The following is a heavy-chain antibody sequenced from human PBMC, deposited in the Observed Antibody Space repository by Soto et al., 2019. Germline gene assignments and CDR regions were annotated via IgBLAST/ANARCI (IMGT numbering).Heavy chain of an antibody. V-gene: IGHV4-34*01. J-gene: IGHJ4*02. CDR2: INHSGST. Sequence: SETLSLTCAVYGGSFSGYYWSWIRQPPGKGLEWIGEINHSGSTNYNPSLKSRVTISVDTSKNQFSLKLSSVTAADTAVYYCATCIAAAGDFDYWGQGTLVTSPQ. CDR1: GGSFSGYY. D-gene: IGHD6-13*01. CDR3: ATCIAAAGDFDY.